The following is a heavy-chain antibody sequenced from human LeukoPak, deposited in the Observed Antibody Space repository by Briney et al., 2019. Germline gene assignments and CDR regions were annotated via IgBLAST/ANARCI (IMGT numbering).Heavy chain of an antibody. CDR1: GYTFTSYD. J-gene: IGHJ4*02. Sequence: GASVKVSCKAYGYTFTSYDINWVRQATGQGLEWMGWMNPNSGNTGYAQKFQGRVTITGNTSISTAYMELSSLRSEDTAVYYCARAQSITMISDAFDYWGQGTLVTVSS. D-gene: IGHD3-22*01. CDR3: ARAQSITMISDAFDY. CDR2: MNPNSGNT. V-gene: IGHV1-8*03.